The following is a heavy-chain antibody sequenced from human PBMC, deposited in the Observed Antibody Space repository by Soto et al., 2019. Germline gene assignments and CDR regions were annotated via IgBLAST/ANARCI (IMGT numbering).Heavy chain of an antibody. J-gene: IGHJ4*02. CDR3: ARGGGEYDY. V-gene: IGHV4-30-4*08. CDR2: IYYTGST. Sequence: LTCTVSGDSISSGDHYWSCIRQPPGKGLEWIGYIYYTGSTYYNPSLKSRLSISVDTSKNQFSLNLTSVNVADTAVYYCARGGGEYDYWGQGTLVTVSS. CDR1: GDSISSGDHY. D-gene: IGHD4-17*01.